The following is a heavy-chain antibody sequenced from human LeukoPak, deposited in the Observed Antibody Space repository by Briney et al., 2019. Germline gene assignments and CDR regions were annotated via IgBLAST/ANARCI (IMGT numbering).Heavy chain of an antibody. V-gene: IGHV4-59*10. CDR2: IYTSGST. Sequence: SETLSLTCAVYGGSFSGYYWSWIRQPAGKGLEWIGRIYTSGSTNYNPSLKSRVTMSVDTSKNQFSLKLSSVTAADTAVYYCARGPPLRFLEWLSTPYFDYWGQGTLVTVSS. CDR1: GGSFSGYY. D-gene: IGHD3-3*01. CDR3: ARGPPLRFLEWLSTPYFDY. J-gene: IGHJ4*02.